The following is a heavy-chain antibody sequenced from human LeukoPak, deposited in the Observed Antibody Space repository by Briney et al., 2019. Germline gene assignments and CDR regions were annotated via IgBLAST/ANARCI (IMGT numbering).Heavy chain of an antibody. Sequence: GASVKVSCKASGYISTDFGISWVRQAPGQGLEWMGWISAYNGDRNYAQKFQGRVTMTTDTSTNTAYLELRSLRSDDTAAFYCARDLGTMVPGQGIFFDYWGQGSLVTVSS. CDR3: ARDLGTMVPGQGIFFDY. J-gene: IGHJ4*02. V-gene: IGHV1-18*01. D-gene: IGHD3-10*01. CDR2: ISAYNGDR. CDR1: GYISTDFG.